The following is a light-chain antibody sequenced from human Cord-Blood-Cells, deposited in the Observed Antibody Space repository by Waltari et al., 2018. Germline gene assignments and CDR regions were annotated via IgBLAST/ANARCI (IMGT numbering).Light chain of an antibody. CDR2: AAS. Sequence: QLTQSPSFLSASVRDSVTITCRASQGISSYLAWYQQKPGKAPKLLIYAASTLQSGVPARFSGSGSGTEFTLTISSLQPEDFATYYCQQLNSYPRTFGQGTKVEIK. CDR1: QGISSY. V-gene: IGKV1-9*01. CDR3: QQLNSYPRT. J-gene: IGKJ1*01.